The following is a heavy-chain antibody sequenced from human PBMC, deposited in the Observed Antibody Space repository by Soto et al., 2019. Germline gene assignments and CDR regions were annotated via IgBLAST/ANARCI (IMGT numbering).Heavy chain of an antibody. CDR2: SRIKADNYIT. Sequence: EVHVVECGGGFVQWGGSVRLFCAVWGLIFSDHYIQWLRRSPGKALEWIARSRIKADNYITQYAASVKGRFTISRDDSKNSLYLQMNSLKTDDTAVYYCARGLNSFDCWGQGTLVTVSS. CDR3: ARGLNSFDC. V-gene: IGHV3-72*01. J-gene: IGHJ4*02. CDR1: GLIFSDHY.